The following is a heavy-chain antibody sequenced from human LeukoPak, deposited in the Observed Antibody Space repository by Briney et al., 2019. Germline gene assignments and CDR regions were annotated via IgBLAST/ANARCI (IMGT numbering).Heavy chain of an antibody. V-gene: IGHV3-7*01. CDR3: ARERHSNYLYYGMDV. D-gene: IGHD5-18*01. Sequence: GGSLRLSCEASGFTFNNDWMSWVRQAPGQGLEWVANIKADESERYYVDSMKGRVTISRDNAKNSLYLQMNSLRAEDTGVYYCARERHSNYLYYGMDVWGLGTTVTVSS. J-gene: IGHJ6*02. CDR2: IKADESER. CDR1: GFTFNNDW.